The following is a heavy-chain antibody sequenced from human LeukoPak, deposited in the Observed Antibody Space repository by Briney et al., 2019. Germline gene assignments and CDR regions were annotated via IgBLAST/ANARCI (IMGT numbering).Heavy chain of an antibody. J-gene: IGHJ4*02. CDR3: TRGSGSLDY. Sequence: GGSLRLSCTASGFTFCDYAMSWVRQAPGKGLEWVGFIRSKAYGGTTEYAASVKGRFTISRDDSKSIAYLQMNSLKTEDTAVYYCTRGSGSLDYWGQGTLVTVSS. D-gene: IGHD3-22*01. V-gene: IGHV3-49*04. CDR2: IRSKAYGGTT. CDR1: GFTFCDYA.